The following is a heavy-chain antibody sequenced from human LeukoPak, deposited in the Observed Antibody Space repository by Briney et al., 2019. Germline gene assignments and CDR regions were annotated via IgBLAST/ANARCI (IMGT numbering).Heavy chain of an antibody. V-gene: IGHV3-23*01. CDR2: ISGSAGST. CDR1: GFTFSSYD. CDR3: AKSYYYGSGRYYLSVFDI. D-gene: IGHD3-10*01. Sequence: GGSLRLSCAASGFTFSSYDMSWVRQAPGKGLEWVSGISGSAGSTYYADSVKGRFSISRDNSKNTLNLQMTSQRAEDTAVYSCAKSYYYGSGRYYLSVFDIWGQRTMVIFSS. J-gene: IGHJ3*02.